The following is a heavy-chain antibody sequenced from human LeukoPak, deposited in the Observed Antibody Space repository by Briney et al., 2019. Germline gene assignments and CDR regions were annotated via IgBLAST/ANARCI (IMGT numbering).Heavy chain of an antibody. D-gene: IGHD2-15*01. CDR1: GLTFSNYV. J-gene: IGHJ4*02. CDR2: ISGSGDNT. Sequence: GGSLRLSCAASGLTFSNYVMSWVRQAPGKGLEWVSGISGSGDNTYYAGSVRGRFTISRDNSKNTLYLQMDSLRVDDTAVYYCAKKVAGSRPFDYWGQGSLVTVSS. V-gene: IGHV3-23*01. CDR3: AKKVAGSRPFDY.